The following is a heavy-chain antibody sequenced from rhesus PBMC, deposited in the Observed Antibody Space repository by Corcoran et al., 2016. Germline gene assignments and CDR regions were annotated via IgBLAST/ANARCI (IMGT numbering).Heavy chain of an antibody. V-gene: IGHV3-100*02. D-gene: IGHD6-25*01. CDR1: GFTFSSYE. CDR2: ISESGGTI. Sequence: DVQLVESGGGLVKPGGSLRLSCVASGFTFSSYEMHWVRQAPGKGLEWVSVISESGGTIYYTYSVKGRFTISRDNAKNSLFLQMNSLRAEDTAVYYCTRDGAAARFDYWGQGVLVTVSS. J-gene: IGHJ4*01. CDR3: TRDGAAARFDY.